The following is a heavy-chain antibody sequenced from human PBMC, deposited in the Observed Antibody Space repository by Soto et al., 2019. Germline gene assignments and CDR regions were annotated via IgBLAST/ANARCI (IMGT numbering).Heavy chain of an antibody. V-gene: IGHV1-69*04. D-gene: IGHD2-15*01. Sequence: ASVKVSCKASGGTFSSYTISWVRQAPGQGLEWMGRIIPILGIANYAQKFQGRVTITADKSTSTAYMELSSLRSEDTAVYYCARDQSSAQTPEGHAFDIWGQGTMVTVSS. J-gene: IGHJ3*02. CDR1: GGTFSSYT. CDR3: ARDQSSAQTPEGHAFDI. CDR2: IIPILGIA.